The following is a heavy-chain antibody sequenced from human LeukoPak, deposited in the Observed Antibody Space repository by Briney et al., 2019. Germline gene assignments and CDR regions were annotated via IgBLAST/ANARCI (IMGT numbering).Heavy chain of an antibody. Sequence: GESLKISCKGSGYRFTNYWIAWVRQMPGKGLEWMGIIYPSDSYTNYSPSFQGHVTISADKSISTAYLQWSSLKASDTAMYYCARHSGRPGYADAFDIWGQGTMVTVSS. CDR1: GYRFTNYW. CDR2: IYPSDSYT. V-gene: IGHV5-51*01. CDR3: ARHSGRPGYADAFDI. D-gene: IGHD6-6*01. J-gene: IGHJ3*02.